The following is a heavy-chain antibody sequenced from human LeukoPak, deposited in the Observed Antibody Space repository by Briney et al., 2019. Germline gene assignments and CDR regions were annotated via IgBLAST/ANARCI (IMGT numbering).Heavy chain of an antibody. Sequence: GGSLRLSCAASGFSFSNYWMHWVRQAPGKGLVWVSRIKGDGSHTIYADSVKGRFTISRDNAKNTLYLQMKSLRAEDTAVYYCVRDWDHFDFDSWGLGTLVTVSS. CDR2: IKGDGSHT. CDR3: VRDWDHFDFDS. V-gene: IGHV3-74*01. J-gene: IGHJ5*01. D-gene: IGHD3-9*01. CDR1: GFSFSNYW.